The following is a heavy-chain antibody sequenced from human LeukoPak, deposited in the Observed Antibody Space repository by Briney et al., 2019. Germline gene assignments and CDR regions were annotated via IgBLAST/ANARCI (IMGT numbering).Heavy chain of an antibody. CDR1: GGSITSYC. J-gene: IGHJ4*02. CDR2: LYYTGST. Sequence: KPSETLSLTCTVSGGSITSYCWSWIRQPPGKGLEWIGYLYYTGSTDYNPSLKSRVTISVDTSKNQFSLKLSSVTAADTAVYYCARLADRNYYGSGNLDYWGQGTLVTVSS. D-gene: IGHD3-10*01. V-gene: IGHV4-59*01. CDR3: ARLADRNYYGSGNLDY.